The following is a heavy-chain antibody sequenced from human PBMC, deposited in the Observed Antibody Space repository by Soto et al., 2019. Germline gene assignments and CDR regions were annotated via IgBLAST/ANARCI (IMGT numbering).Heavy chain of an antibody. J-gene: IGHJ6*02. CDR2: INPNSGGT. D-gene: IGHD1-26*01. Sequence: ASVKVSCKASGYTFTGYYMHWVRQAPGQGLEWMGWINPNSGGTNYAQKFQGRVTMTRDTSTSTAYMELSRLRSDDTAVYYCSTRGGGSYRYYYYGMDVWGQGTTVTVSS. CDR1: GYTFTGYY. CDR3: STRGGGSYRYYYYGMDV. V-gene: IGHV1-2*02.